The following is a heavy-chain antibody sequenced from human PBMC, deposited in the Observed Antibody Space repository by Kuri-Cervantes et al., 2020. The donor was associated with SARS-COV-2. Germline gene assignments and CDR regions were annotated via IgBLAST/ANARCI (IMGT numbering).Heavy chain of an antibody. V-gene: IGHV1-69*10. CDR2: IIPIFGIA. CDR3: ARDVWYEGYCSGGSCYSLDY. Sequence: SSVHVSFMASGCTFSSYAISWVPQAPGQGLEWMGGIIPIFGIANYAQKFQGRVTITADKSTSTAYMELSRLRSEETAVYYCARDVWYEGYCSGGSCYSLDYWGQGTLVTVSS. J-gene: IGHJ4*02. CDR1: GCTFSSYA. D-gene: IGHD2-15*01.